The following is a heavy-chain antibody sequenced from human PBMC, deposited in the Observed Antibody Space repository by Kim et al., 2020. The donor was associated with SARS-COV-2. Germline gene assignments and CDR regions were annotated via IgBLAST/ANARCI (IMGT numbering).Heavy chain of an antibody. V-gene: IGHV5-51*01. J-gene: IGHJ4*02. D-gene: IGHD6-13*01. CDR3: ARQSLYSSSWVDY. Sequence: SPSFQGQVTISADKSISTAYLQWSSLKASDTAMYYCARQSLYSSSWVDYWGQGTLVTVSS.